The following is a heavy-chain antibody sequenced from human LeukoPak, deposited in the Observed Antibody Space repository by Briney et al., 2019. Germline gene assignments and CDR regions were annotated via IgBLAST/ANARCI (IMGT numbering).Heavy chain of an antibody. J-gene: IGHJ4*02. Sequence: GSLRLSCAASGFTFSSYDMHWVRQATGKGLEWVSAIGTAGDTYYPGSVKGRFTISRENAKNSLYLQMNSLRAGDTAVYYCARGHCSGGSCYFDYWGQGTLVTVSS. D-gene: IGHD2-15*01. CDR1: GFTFSSYD. V-gene: IGHV3-13*01. CDR2: IGTAGDT. CDR3: ARGHCSGGSCYFDY.